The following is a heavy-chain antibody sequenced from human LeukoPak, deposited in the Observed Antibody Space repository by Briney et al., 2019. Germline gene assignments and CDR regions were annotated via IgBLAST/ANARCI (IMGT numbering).Heavy chain of an antibody. V-gene: IGHV1-8*01. CDR3: ARATYYGSGSSSYYYGMDV. CDR2: MNPNSGNT. D-gene: IGHD3-10*01. J-gene: IGHJ6*02. Sequence: ASVKVSCKVSGYTLTELSMHWVRQATGQGLEWMGWMNPNSGNTGYAQKFQGRVTMTRNTSISTAYMELSSLRSEDTAVYYCARATYYGSGSSSYYYGMDVWGQGTTVTVSS. CDR1: GYTLTELS.